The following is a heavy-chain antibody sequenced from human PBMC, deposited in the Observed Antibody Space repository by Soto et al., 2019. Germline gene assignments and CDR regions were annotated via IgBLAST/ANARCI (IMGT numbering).Heavy chain of an antibody. CDR1: GYTFTNYK. CDR3: ARATSDNRGFWRSDP. D-gene: IGHD1-1*01. V-gene: IGHV1-46*01. J-gene: IGHJ5*02. CDR2: IDPSGGAS. Sequence: ASVKVSCKASGYTFTNYKIHWVRQAPGQGLEWMGVIDPSGGASTYAQQFQGRLSMARDTSTTTVYMDLTSLGSDDTAVYYCARATSDNRGFWRSDPWGQGTLVTVSS.